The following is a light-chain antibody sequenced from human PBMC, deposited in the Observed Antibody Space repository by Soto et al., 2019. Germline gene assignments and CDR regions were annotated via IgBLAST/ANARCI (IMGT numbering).Light chain of an antibody. V-gene: IGLV2-14*01. CDR1: SSDVGGYNY. CDR3: SSYTSTSTYV. CDR2: HVS. J-gene: IGLJ1*01. Sequence: QSALTQPASVSGSPGQSITISCTGTSSDVGGYNYVSWYQQYPGKAPKLMIYHVSNRPSGVSNRFSGSKSDNSASLTISGLQAEDEADYYCSSYTSTSTYVFGTGTKLTVL.